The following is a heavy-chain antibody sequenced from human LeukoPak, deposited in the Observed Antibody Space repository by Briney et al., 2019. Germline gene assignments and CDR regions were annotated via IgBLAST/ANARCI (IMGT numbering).Heavy chain of an antibody. CDR3: ARENTVVYSSSWSPDY. CDR2: ISSSSSYI. V-gene: IGHV3-21*01. D-gene: IGHD6-13*01. J-gene: IGHJ4*02. CDR1: GFTFSGYS. Sequence: GGSLRLSCAASGFTFSGYSMNWVRQAPGKGLEWVSSISSSSSYIYYADSVKGRFTISRDNAKNSLYLQMNSLRAEDTAVYYCARENTVVYSSSWSPDYWGQGTLVTVSS.